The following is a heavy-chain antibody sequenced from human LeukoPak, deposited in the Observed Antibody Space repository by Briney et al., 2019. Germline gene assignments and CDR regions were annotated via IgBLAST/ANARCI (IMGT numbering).Heavy chain of an antibody. J-gene: IGHJ6*02. CDR3: ARDQGIDYYDSSGYANYYYGMDV. CDR1: GFTFSGYS. D-gene: IGHD3-22*01. V-gene: IGHV3-21*01. Sequence: GGSLRLSCAASGFTFSGYSMNWVRQAPGKGLEWVSSISSSSSYIYYADSVKGRFTISRDNAKNSLYLQMNSLRAEDTAVYYCARDQGIDYYDSSGYANYYYGMDVWGQGTTVTVSS. CDR2: ISSSSSYI.